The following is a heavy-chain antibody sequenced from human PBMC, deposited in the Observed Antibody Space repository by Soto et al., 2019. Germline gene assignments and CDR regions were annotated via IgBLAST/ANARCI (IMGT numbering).Heavy chain of an antibody. CDR3: ARDVGVKYDYCGMDV. J-gene: IGHJ6*02. V-gene: IGHV3-74*01. Sequence: EVQLVESGGGLVQPGGSLRLSCAASGLEFETQWMYWVRQVPGKGLVWVSRINHSGSHTTYADSVKGRFTISRDNAKTTLYLQMNSLRAEDTAVYYCARDVGVKYDYCGMDVWGQGTTGTVSS. CDR1: GLEFETQW. D-gene: IGHD2-8*01. CDR2: INHSGSHT.